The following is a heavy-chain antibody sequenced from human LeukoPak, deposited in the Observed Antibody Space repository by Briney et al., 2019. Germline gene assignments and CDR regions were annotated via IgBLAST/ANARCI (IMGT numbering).Heavy chain of an antibody. Sequence: GGSLRLSCAASGFTFSDARMSWVRQAPGKGLEWVGRIKIKSDGGTTDYAAPVKGRFTISRDDSKNMLYLQMNSLTTEDTAVYYCVTGEVESIRSHRFDPWGQGTLVTVSS. D-gene: IGHD3-3*01. J-gene: IGHJ5*02. CDR2: IKIKSDGGTT. CDR3: VTGEVESIRSHRFDP. V-gene: IGHV3-15*01. CDR1: GFTFSDAR.